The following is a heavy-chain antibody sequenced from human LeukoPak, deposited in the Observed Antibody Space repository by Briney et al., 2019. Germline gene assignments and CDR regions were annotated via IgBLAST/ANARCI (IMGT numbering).Heavy chain of an antibody. CDR1: GGSISSYY. J-gene: IGHJ4*02. V-gene: IGHV4-4*07. Sequence: SETLSLTCTVSGGSISSYYWSWIRQPAGKGLEWIGRIYTSGSTNYNASLKSRVSMSVDTSKNQFSPKLSSVTAADTAVFYCARENSGSYREFDYWGQGTLVTASS. D-gene: IGHD1-26*01. CDR3: ARENSGSYREFDY. CDR2: IYTSGST.